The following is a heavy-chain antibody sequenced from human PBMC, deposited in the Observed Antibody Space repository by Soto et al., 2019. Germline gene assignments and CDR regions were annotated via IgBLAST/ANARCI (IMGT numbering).Heavy chain of an antibody. D-gene: IGHD5-12*01. J-gene: IGHJ3*02. CDR3: ARHGVATLTGDAFDI. CDR2: IIPIFGTA. CDR1: GGTFSSYA. V-gene: IGHV1-69*01. Sequence: QVQLVQSGAEVKKPGSSVKVSCKASGGTFSSYAISWVRQAPVQGLEWMGGIIPIFGTANYAQKFQGRVTFTADESTSTDYLELSSLRSEDTAVYYCARHGVATLTGDAFDIWVQVTMVTVSS.